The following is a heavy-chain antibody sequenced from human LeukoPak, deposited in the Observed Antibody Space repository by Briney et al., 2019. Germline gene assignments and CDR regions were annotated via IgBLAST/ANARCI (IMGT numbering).Heavy chain of an antibody. CDR1: GFTFSGFS. D-gene: IGHD5-24*01. V-gene: IGHV3-73*01. J-gene: IGHJ4*02. CDR2: IRNKANNYAT. Sequence: GGSLRLSCAASGFTFSGFSLHWVRQASGKGLEWVGRIRNKANNYATTYAASVRGRFTISRDDSKNTAYLQMNSLKTEDTALCYCATSSNAYNDHWGQGTLVTVSS. CDR3: ATSSNAYNDH.